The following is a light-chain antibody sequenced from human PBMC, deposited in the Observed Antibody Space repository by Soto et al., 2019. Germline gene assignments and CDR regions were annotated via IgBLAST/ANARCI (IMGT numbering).Light chain of an antibody. CDR1: QSVSSSY. Sequence: EIVLTQSPGTLSLSPGERATLSCRASQSVSSSYLAWYQQRPGQAPRLLIYVASSRATGTPDRFSGSGSGTDFTLTISRLEPEDFAVYYCQQYGSSPITFGQGTRLEIK. CDR2: VAS. CDR3: QQYGSSPIT. J-gene: IGKJ5*01. V-gene: IGKV3-20*01.